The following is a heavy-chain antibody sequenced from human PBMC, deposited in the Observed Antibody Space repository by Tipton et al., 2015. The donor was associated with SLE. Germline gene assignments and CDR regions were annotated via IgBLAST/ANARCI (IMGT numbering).Heavy chain of an antibody. CDR3: ARGRLWLHY. CDR2: VYYTGNT. CDR1: GDSISSSSYY. J-gene: IGHJ4*02. Sequence: TLSLTCIVSGDSISSSSYYWGWIRQPPGKGLEWVGTVYYTGNTFYNPSLKSRVTISVDTSKNQFSLNLSSVTAADTAVYYCARGRLWLHYRGQGTLVTVS. D-gene: IGHD5-18*01. V-gene: IGHV4-39*07.